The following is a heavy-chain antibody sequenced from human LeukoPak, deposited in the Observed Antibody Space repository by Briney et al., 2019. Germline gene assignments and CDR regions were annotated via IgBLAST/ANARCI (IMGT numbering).Heavy chain of an antibody. CDR1: GGSISTYY. CDR3: VRAYDY. V-gene: IGHV4-59*12. J-gene: IGHJ4*02. Sequence: SETLSLTCTVSGGSISTYYWTWIRQPPGKGLEWIGYISYSGSTIYNPSLKSRVTISVDTSKNQFSLNLISVTAADTAVYYCVRAYDYWGQGTLVTVSS. CDR2: ISYSGST.